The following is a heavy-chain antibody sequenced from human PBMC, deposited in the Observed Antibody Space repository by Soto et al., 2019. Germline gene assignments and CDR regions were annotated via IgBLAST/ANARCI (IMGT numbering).Heavy chain of an antibody. V-gene: IGHV3-30*18. D-gene: IGHD4-17*01. CDR1: GFTFSSYG. Sequence: PGGSLRLSCAASGFTFSSYGMHWVRQAPGKGLEWVAVISYDGSNKYYADSVKGRFTISRDNSKNTLYLQMNSLRAEDTAVYYCAKDRRLGGDYENGMDVWGQGTTVTVSS. CDR2: ISYDGSNK. J-gene: IGHJ6*02. CDR3: AKDRRLGGDYENGMDV.